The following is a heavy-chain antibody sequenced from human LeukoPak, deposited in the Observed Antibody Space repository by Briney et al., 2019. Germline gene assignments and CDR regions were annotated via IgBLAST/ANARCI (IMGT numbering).Heavy chain of an antibody. J-gene: IGHJ4*02. D-gene: IGHD1-26*01. CDR3: AREGPIVGATHLVDY. Sequence: GGSVKVSCKASGYTFTDYYMLWVRQAPGQGLEWMGWINPNSGGTNYAQKFQGGVTMTRDTSISTAYMELGRLRSDDTAVYYCAREGPIVGATHLVDYWAQGTLVTVSS. V-gene: IGHV1-2*02. CDR1: GYTFTDYY. CDR2: INPNSGGT.